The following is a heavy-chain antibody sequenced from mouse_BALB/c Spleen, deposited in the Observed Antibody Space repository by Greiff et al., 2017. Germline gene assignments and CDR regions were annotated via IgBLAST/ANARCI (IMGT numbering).Heavy chain of an antibody. CDR2: ISSGGSYT. Sequence: EVKLMESGGDLVKPGGSLKLSCAASGFTFSSYGMSWVRQTPDKRLEWVATISSGGSYTYYPDSVKGRFTISRDNAKNTLYLQMSSLKSEDTAMYYCARHMEGAMDYWGQGTSVTVSS. D-gene: IGHD1-1*02. J-gene: IGHJ4*01. CDR1: GFTFSSYG. CDR3: ARHMEGAMDY. V-gene: IGHV5-6*01.